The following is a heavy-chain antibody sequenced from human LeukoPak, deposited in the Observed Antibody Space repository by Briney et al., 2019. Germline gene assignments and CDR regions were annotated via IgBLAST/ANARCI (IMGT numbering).Heavy chain of an antibody. Sequence: GGSLRLSXAASGFTFSGSAMHWLRQASGKGLEWVGRIRSKANSYATAYAASVKGRFTISRDDSKNTAYLQMNSLKTEDTAVYYCTRHLSEGAIGDYWGQGTLVTVSS. CDR2: IRSKANSYAT. CDR1: GFTFSGSA. D-gene: IGHD2/OR15-2a*01. CDR3: TRHLSEGAIGDY. V-gene: IGHV3-73*01. J-gene: IGHJ4*02.